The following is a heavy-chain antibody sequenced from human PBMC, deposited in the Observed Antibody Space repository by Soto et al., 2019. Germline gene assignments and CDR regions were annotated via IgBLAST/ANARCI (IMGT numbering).Heavy chain of an antibody. V-gene: IGHV4-59*12. CDR3: ARETYCTNGVCYPYYFDY. Sequence: SETLSLTCTVSGGSISSYYWSWIRQPPGKGLEWIGEIYHSGSTNYNPSLKSRVTISVDTSKNQFSLKLSSVTAADTAVYYCARETYCTNGVCYPYYFDYWGQGTLVTVSS. CDR1: GGSISSYY. CDR2: IYHSGST. J-gene: IGHJ4*02. D-gene: IGHD2-8*01.